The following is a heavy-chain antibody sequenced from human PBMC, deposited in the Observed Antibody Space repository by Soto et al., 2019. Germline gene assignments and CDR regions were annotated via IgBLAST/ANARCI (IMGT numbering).Heavy chain of an antibody. CDR1: GGSLSSGGYY. V-gene: IGHV4-31*03. CDR2: IYYSGST. D-gene: IGHD2-2*01. J-gene: IGHJ6*02. Sequence: SETLALTCPVSGGSLSSGGYYWRWIGQHPGKGLEWIGYIYYSGSTYYNPSLKSRVTISVDTSKNQFSLKLSSVTAADTAVYYCARDRFLVPAASLYGMDVWGQGTTVTVS. CDR3: ARDRFLVPAASLYGMDV.